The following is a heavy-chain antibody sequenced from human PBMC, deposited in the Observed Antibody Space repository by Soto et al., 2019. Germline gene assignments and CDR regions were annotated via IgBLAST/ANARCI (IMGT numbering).Heavy chain of an antibody. D-gene: IGHD3-9*01. V-gene: IGHV3-23*01. CDR2: IRGRGDST. CDR3: AKGGRYFVWLFRHMEV. CDR1: GFTFSSYA. J-gene: IGHJ6*03. Sequence: EVQLLESGGGLVQPGGSLRLSCAASGFTFSSYAMSWVRQAPGTGLEWVSAIRGRGDSTYYADSVKGRFTISRDNSKNALYLQMNSLRAEDTADYFCAKGGRYFVWLFRHMEVCGKATTVIVSS.